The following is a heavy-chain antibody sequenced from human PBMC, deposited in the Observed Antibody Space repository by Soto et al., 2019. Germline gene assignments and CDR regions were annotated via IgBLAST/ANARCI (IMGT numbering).Heavy chain of an antibody. V-gene: IGHV1-69*13. J-gene: IGHJ3*02. CDR3: ARDSLFFYGGNSGRAFDI. D-gene: IGHD4-17*01. CDR1: GGTFSSYA. Sequence: SVKVSCKASGGTFSSYAISWVRQAPGQGLEWMGGIIPIFGTANYAQKFQGRVTITADESTSTAYTELSSLRSEDTAVYYCARDSLFFYGGNSGRAFDIWGQGTMVTVSS. CDR2: IIPIFGTA.